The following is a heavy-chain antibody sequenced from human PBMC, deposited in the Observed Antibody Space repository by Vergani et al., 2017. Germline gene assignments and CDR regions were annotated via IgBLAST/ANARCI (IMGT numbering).Heavy chain of an antibody. CDR3: TKHVPCGDGTCLHFNH. J-gene: IGHJ4*02. Sequence: EVMLVPAGAEVKKPGESLKISCKYSESSFISNEIAWVRQMSGKGLQWMGNINPIDSKIAYSPSFQGQAIMSLDKSITTAYLQWRSLKASETAIYYCTKHVPCGDGTCLHFNHWGQGPQVTVSS. D-gene: IGHD2-21*01. CDR1: ESSFISNE. CDR2: INPIDSKI. V-gene: IGHV5-51*01.